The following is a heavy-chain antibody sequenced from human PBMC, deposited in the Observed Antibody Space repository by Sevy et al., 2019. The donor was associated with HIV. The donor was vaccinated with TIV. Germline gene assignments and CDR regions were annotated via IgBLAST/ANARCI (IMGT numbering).Heavy chain of an antibody. D-gene: IGHD1-26*01. CDR3: ARTDRIVGATPAEEFDY. J-gene: IGHJ4*02. V-gene: IGHV3-11*06. CDR2: ISSSSSYT. CDR1: GFTFSDYY. Sequence: LGGSLRLSCAASGFTFSDYYMSWIRQAPGKGLEWVSYISSSSSYTNYADSVKGRFTISRDNAKNSLYLQMNSLRAEDTAVYYCARTDRIVGATPAEEFDYWGQGTLVTVSS.